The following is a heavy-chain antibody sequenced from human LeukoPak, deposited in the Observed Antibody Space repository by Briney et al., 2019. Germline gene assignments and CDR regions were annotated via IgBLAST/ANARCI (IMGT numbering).Heavy chain of an antibody. CDR1: GFTFSSYA. CDR3: AKDPPWDYDSSGYYYGTQYFQH. D-gene: IGHD3-22*01. CDR2: ISGSGGST. Sequence: GGSLRLSCAASGFTFSSYAMSWVRQAPGKGLEWVSGISGSGGSTYYADSVKGRFTISRDNSKNTLYLQMNSLRAEDTAVYYCAKDPPWDYDSSGYYYGTQYFQHWGRGTLVTVSS. J-gene: IGHJ1*01. V-gene: IGHV3-23*01.